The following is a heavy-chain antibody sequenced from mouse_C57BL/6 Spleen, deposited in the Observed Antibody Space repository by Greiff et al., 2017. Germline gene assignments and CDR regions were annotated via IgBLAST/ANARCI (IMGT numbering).Heavy chain of an antibody. CDR2: INYDGSST. Sequence: EVKLVESEGGLVQPGSSMKLSCTASGFTFSDYYMAWVRQVPEKGLEWVAHINYDGSSTYYLDSLKSRFIISRDNAKNILYLQMSSLKSEDTATYYCARARDQYYFDYWGQGTTLTVSS. J-gene: IGHJ2*01. V-gene: IGHV5-16*01. CDR1: GFTFSDYY. D-gene: IGHD3-3*01. CDR3: ARARDQYYFDY.